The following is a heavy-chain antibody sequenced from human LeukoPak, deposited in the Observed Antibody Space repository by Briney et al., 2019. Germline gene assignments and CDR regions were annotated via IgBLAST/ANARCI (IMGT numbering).Heavy chain of an antibody. D-gene: IGHD5/OR15-5a*01. CDR2: INNVASHV. V-gene: IGHV3-21*01. J-gene: IGHJ4*02. Sequence: GGSLRLSCAASGFTFSSSAMNWVRQAPGKGLEWVSSINNVASHVYYAHSVKGRFTISRDNAKNSLYLQMNSLSDEDTAVYYCARDPTQYLRYGHFDYWGQGTLVTVSS. CDR3: ARDPTQYLRYGHFDY. CDR1: GFTFSSSA.